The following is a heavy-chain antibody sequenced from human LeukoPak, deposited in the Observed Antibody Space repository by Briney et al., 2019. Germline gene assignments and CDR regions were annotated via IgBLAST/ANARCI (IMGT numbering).Heavy chain of an antibody. CDR1: GGSFSVYY. J-gene: IGHJ6*03. D-gene: IGHD3-22*01. Sequence: SETLSLTCAVYGGSFSVYYWSWIRQPPGKGLEWIGEINHSGSTNYNPSLKSRVTISVDTSKNQFSLKLSSVTAADTAVYYCARERHYDSSGYYYGYYYYMDVWGKGTTVTVSS. V-gene: IGHV4-34*01. CDR3: ARERHYDSSGYYYGYYYYMDV. CDR2: INHSGST.